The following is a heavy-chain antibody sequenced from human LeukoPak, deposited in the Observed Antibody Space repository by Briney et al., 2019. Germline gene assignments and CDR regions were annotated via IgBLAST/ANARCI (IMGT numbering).Heavy chain of an antibody. CDR1: GGSISSYY. CDR3: ARQIVVVPAAYVNYYYYYGMDV. CDR2: IYYSGST. J-gene: IGHJ6*02. D-gene: IGHD2-2*01. V-gene: IGHV4-59*08. Sequence: SETLSLTCTVSGGSISSYYWSWIRQPPGKGLEWIGYIYYSGSTYYNPSLKSRVTISVDTSKNQFSLKLSSVTAADTAVYYCARQIVVVPAAYVNYYYYYGMDVWGQGTTVTVSS.